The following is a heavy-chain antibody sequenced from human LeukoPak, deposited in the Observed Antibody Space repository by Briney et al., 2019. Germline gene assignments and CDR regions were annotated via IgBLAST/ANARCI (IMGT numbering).Heavy chain of an antibody. J-gene: IGHJ6*03. V-gene: IGHV3-30*02. CDR2: IRYDGSNK. CDR3: AKEYGYDYNYFYSMDV. CDR1: GFTFSSYG. D-gene: IGHD1-1*01. Sequence: AGRSLRLSCAASGFTFSSYGIHWVRQAPGKGLEWVAFIRYDGSNKYHADSVKGRFTISRDNSKNTVYLQMNSLRAEDTAVYFCAKEYGYDYNYFYSMDVWGKGTTVTISS.